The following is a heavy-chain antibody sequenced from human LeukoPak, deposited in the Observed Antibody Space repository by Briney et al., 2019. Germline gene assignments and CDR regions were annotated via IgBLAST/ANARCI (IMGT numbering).Heavy chain of an antibody. CDR2: IWYDGSNK. J-gene: IGHJ6*02. Sequence: PGGSLRLSCAASGFTFSSYAMHWVRQAPGKGLEWVAVIWYDGSNKYYADSVKGRFTISRDNSKNTLYLQMNSLRAEDTAVYYCARALRYYYDSSGYSYYYYGMDVWGQGTTVTVSS. CDR3: ARALRYYYDSSGYSYYYYGMDV. CDR1: GFTFSSYA. D-gene: IGHD3-22*01. V-gene: IGHV3-33*08.